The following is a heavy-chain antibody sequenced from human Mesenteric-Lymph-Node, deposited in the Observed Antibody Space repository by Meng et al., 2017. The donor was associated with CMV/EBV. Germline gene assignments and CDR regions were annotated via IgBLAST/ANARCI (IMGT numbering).Heavy chain of an antibody. CDR2: INGAGGST. J-gene: IGHJ4*02. Sequence: GESLKISCAASGFTFSTYAMNWVRQVSEKGLEWVSTINGAGGSTYYADSVKGRFTISRDNSKNTLYLQMNSLRAEDTAVFYCTRSLHSTSWTSDYWGQGTLVTVSS. CDR1: GFTFSTYA. D-gene: IGHD2-2*01. V-gene: IGHV3-23*01. CDR3: TRSLHSTSWTSDY.